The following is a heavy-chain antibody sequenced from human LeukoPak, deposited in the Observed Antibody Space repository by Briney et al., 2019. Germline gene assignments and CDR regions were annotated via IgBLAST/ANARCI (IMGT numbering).Heavy chain of an antibody. CDR2: ISSSSSYI. CDR3: ARGGITMVRGEINYYYGMDV. J-gene: IGHJ6*02. V-gene: IGHV3-21*01. CDR1: GFTFSSYS. D-gene: IGHD3-10*01. Sequence: GGSLRLSCAASGFTFSSYSMNWVRQAPGKGLEWVSSISSSSSYIYYADSVKGRFTISRDNAKNSLYLQMNSLRAEDTAVYYCARGGITMVRGEINYYYGMDVWGQGTTVTVSS.